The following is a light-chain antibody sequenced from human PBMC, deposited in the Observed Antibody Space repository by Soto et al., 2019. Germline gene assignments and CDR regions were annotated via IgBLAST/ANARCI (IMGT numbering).Light chain of an antibody. V-gene: IGLV2-8*01. CDR1: SSDVGGYKY. Sequence: QSALTQPPSASGSPGQSVTISCTGTSSDVGGYKYVSWYQQHPGKAPKLMIFEVNKRPSGVPYRFSGSKSGNTASLTVSGLQADDEADYYCSSYAGINNLGVFGTGTKLTVL. J-gene: IGLJ1*01. CDR2: EVN. CDR3: SSYAGINNLGV.